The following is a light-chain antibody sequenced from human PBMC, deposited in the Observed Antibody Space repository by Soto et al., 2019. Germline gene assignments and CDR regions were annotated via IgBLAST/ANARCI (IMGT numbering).Light chain of an antibody. CDR1: QSISSY. CDR2: AAS. Sequence: DIQMTQSPSSLSASVGDRVTITCRASQSISSYLSWYQQKPGKAPKVLIYAASNLESGVPSRFSGSGSRTEFTLAISSLQPDDFATYYCLQYNASPWTFGQGTKVDIK. J-gene: IGKJ1*01. V-gene: IGKV1-5*01. CDR3: LQYNASPWT.